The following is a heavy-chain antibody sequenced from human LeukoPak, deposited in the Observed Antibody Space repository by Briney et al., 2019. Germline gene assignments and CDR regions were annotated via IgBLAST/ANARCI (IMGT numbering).Heavy chain of an antibody. CDR2: ISYDGSNK. CDR1: GSTFSSYG. V-gene: IGHV3-30*18. CDR3: AKDRSFRLGAFDI. Sequence: GGSLRLSCAASGSTFSSYGMHWVRQAPGKGLEWVAVISYDGSNKYYADSVKGRFTISRDNSKNTLYLQMNSLRAEDTAVYYCAKDRSFRLGAFDIWGQGTMVTVSS. J-gene: IGHJ3*02. D-gene: IGHD1-26*01.